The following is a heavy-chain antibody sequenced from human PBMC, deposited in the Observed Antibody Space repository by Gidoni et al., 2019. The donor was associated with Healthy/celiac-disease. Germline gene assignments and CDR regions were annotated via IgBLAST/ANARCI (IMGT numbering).Heavy chain of an antibody. CDR2: IDPSDSYT. J-gene: IGHJ4*02. CDR1: VYSFTSYW. CDR3: ARHGRWLLNRYYFDY. Sequence: EVQLVQSGAEVKKPGESLRISCKGSVYSFTSYWISWVRQMPGKGLEWMGRIDPSDSYTNYSPSFQGHVTISADKSISTAYLQWSSLKASDTAMYYCARHGRWLLNRYYFDYWGQGTLVTVSS. D-gene: IGHD3-16*02. V-gene: IGHV5-10-1*03.